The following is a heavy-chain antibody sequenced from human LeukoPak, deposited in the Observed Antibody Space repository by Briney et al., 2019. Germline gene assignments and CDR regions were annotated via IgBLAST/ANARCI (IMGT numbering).Heavy chain of an antibody. Sequence: GASVKVSCKASGYTFTSYYMHWVRQAPGQGLEWMGIINPSGGSTSYAQKFQGRVTMTEDTSTDTAYMELSSLRSEDTAVYYCAIVGVASYYFDYWGQGTLVTVSS. CDR1: GYTFTSYY. D-gene: IGHD1-26*01. CDR3: AIVGVASYYFDY. J-gene: IGHJ4*02. CDR2: INPSGGST. V-gene: IGHV1-46*03.